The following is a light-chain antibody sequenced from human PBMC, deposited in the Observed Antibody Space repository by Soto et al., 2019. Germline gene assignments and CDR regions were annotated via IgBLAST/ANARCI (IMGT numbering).Light chain of an antibody. CDR3: ATWDDSLKRVV. CDR2: LNN. Sequence: VLTQPPSASGTPGQRVTISCSGSSSNIGSETVNWYQHLPGTAPKLLIYLNNQRPSGVPDRFSGSKSDTSASLAISGLQSEDEADYYCATWDDSLKRVVFGGGTKLTVL. J-gene: IGLJ2*01. CDR1: SSNIGSET. V-gene: IGLV1-44*01.